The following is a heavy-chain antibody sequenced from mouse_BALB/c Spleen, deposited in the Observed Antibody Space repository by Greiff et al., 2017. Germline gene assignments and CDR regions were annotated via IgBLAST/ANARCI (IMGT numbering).Heavy chain of an antibody. D-gene: IGHD2-12*01. CDR3: ASGYYNWYFDV. J-gene: IGHJ1*01. V-gene: IGHV14-3*02. CDR2: IDPANGNT. CDR1: GFNIKDTY. Sequence: EVQLQQSGAELVKPGASVKLSCTASGFNIKDTYMHWVKQRPEQGLEWIGRIDPANGNTKYDPKFQGKATITADTSSNTAYLQLSSLTSEDTAVYYCASGYYNWYFDVWGAGTTVTASS.